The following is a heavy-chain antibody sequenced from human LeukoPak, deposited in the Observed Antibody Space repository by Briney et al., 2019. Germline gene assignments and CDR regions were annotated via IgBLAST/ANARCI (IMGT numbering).Heavy chain of an antibody. Sequence: ASVKVSCKASGGTFSSYAISWVRQAPGQGLKWMGGIIPIFGTANYAQKFQGRVTITTDESTSTAYMELSSLRSEDTAVYYCAREGVVVTAIRAFDIWGQGTMVTVSS. CDR3: AREGVVVTAIRAFDI. CDR2: IIPIFGTA. J-gene: IGHJ3*02. CDR1: GGTFSSYA. D-gene: IGHD2-21*02. V-gene: IGHV1-69*05.